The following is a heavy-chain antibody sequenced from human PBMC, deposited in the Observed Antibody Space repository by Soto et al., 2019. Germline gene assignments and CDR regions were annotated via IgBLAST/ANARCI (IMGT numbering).Heavy chain of an antibody. J-gene: IGHJ5*02. CDR3: VRDWQLSP. Sequence: QVQLVQSGDEVKKTGASVKVSCRASGYTLTNYGISWVRQAPGQGLFWMGWISGHNGNPLYAKNVQGRLTLTIDTSTNTAYMELMSLKIDDTAMYYCVRDWQLSPWGQGTLVTVSS. D-gene: IGHD1-1*01. CDR2: ISGHNGNP. CDR1: GYTLTNYG. V-gene: IGHV1-18*01.